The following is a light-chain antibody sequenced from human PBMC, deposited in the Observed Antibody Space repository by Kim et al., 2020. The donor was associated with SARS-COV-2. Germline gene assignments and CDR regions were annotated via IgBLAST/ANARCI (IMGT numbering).Light chain of an antibody. CDR3: AAWDDSLSGYVV. Sequence: QSVLTQPPSASGTHGQRVTISCSGSSSNIGSNYVYWYQQLPGTAPKLLIYRNNQRPSGVPDRFSASKSGTSASLAISGLRSEDEADYYCAAWDDSLSGYVVFGGGTQLTV. J-gene: IGLJ2*01. CDR1: SSNIGSNY. V-gene: IGLV1-47*01. CDR2: RNN.